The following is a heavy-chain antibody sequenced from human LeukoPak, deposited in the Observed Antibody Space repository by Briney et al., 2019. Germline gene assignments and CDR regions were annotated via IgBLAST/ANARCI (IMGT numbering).Heavy chain of an antibody. Sequence: SETLSLTCTVSGGSISSSTYFWAWIRQPPGKGLEWIGSIYYTGSTYYHPSLKSRVTISVDTSKNQFSLKLSSVTAADTAVYYCARHRVGAIDYWGQGTLVTVSS. D-gene: IGHD1-26*01. J-gene: IGHJ4*02. CDR2: IYYTGST. V-gene: IGHV4-39*07. CDR3: ARHRVGAIDY. CDR1: GGSISSSTYF.